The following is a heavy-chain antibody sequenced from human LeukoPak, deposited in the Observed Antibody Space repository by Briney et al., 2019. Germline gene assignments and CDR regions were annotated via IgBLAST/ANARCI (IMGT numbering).Heavy chain of an antibody. CDR1: GDSISGYY. Sequence: SETLSLTCTVSGDSISGYYWTWIRQPPGKGLEWIGYIYYSGNTNYNPSLKSRVTISLDTSKNQFSLKLTSVTAADTAMYNCARRKDKAPSYFDYGGRGALVSVS. J-gene: IGHJ4*02. CDR2: IYYSGNT. CDR3: ARRKDKAPSYFDY. V-gene: IGHV4-59*08.